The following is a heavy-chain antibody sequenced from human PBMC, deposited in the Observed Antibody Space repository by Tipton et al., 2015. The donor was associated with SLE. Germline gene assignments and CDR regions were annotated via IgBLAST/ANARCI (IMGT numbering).Heavy chain of an antibody. J-gene: IGHJ2*01. CDR2: IYTSGST. CDR1: GGSISSGSYY. Sequence: LRLSCTVSGGSISSGSYYWSWIRQPAGKGLEWIGRIYTSGSTNYNPSLKSRVTISVDTSKNQFSLKLSSVTAADTAVYYCARAGSSGWYNWYFDLWGRGTLVTVSS. D-gene: IGHD6-19*01. CDR3: ARAGSSGWYNWYFDL. V-gene: IGHV4-61*02.